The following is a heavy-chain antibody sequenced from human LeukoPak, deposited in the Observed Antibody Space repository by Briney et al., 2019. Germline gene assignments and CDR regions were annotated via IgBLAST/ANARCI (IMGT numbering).Heavy chain of an antibody. J-gene: IGHJ4*02. CDR2: TYYRSKWYN. CDR3: ARAAIDTSGYYSFDY. D-gene: IGHD3-22*01. Sequence: SQTLSLTCAISGDSVSSNSATWIWIRQSPSRGLESLGRTYYRSKWYNDYAVSVKSRTTINPDTPKNQFSLQLNSVTPEDTTVYYCARAAIDTSGYYSFDYWGQGTLVTVSS. V-gene: IGHV6-1*01. CDR1: GDSVSSNSAT.